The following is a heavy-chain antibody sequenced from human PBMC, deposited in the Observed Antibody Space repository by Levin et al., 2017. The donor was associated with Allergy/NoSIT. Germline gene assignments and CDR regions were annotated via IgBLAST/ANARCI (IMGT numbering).Heavy chain of an antibody. D-gene: IGHD1-26*01. Sequence: GESLKISCAASGFSFSSYDMHWVRQATGKSLEWVSVIGTGGDTYYPDSVKGRFTISRENAKNSLYLQMNSLRVGDTAVYYCARGTIRVGVFDVWGLGTKVAVSS. CDR2: IGTGGDT. V-gene: IGHV3-13*01. CDR3: ARGTIRVGVFDV. J-gene: IGHJ3*01. CDR1: GFSFSSYD.